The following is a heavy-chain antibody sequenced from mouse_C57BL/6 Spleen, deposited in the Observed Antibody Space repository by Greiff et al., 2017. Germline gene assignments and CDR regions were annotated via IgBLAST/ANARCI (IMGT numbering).Heavy chain of an antibody. CDR1: GFTFSSYT. CDR2: ISGGGGNT. Sequence: EVQLVESGGGLVKPGGSLKLSCAASGFTFSSYTMSWVRQTPEQRLAWVATISGGGGNTYYPDSVKGRFTISRDNDKNTLYLQMSSLRSEDTAVYYCARHYGGYFDVWGTGTTVTVSS. CDR3: ARHYGGYFDV. J-gene: IGHJ1*03. D-gene: IGHD1-1*02. V-gene: IGHV5-9*04.